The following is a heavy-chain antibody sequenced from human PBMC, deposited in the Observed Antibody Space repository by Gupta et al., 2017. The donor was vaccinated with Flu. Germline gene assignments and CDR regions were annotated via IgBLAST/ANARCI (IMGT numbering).Heavy chain of an antibody. CDR2: INPNSGGT. V-gene: IGHV1-2*02. D-gene: IGHD3-22*01. J-gene: IGHJ2*01. Sequence: QVQLVQSGAEVKKPGASVKVSCKASGYTFTGYYMHWVRQAPGQGLEWMGWINPNSGGTNYAQKFQGRVTMTRDTSISTAYMELSRLRSDDTAVYYCARAVYYDSSGYLFDLWGRGTLVTVSS. CDR3: ARAVYYDSSGYLFDL. CDR1: GYTFTGYY.